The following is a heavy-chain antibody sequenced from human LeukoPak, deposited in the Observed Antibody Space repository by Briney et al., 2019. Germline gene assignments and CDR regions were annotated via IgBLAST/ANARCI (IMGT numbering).Heavy chain of an antibody. V-gene: IGHV7-4-1*02. CDR2: INTNTGNP. J-gene: IGHJ3*02. CDR1: GYTFTSYA. CDR3: ARGAYSSSSRRVGAFDI. Sequence: ASVKVSCKVSGYTFTSYAMNWVRQAPGQGLEWMGWINTNTGNPTYAQGFTGRFVFSLDTSVSTAYLQISSLKAEDTAVYYCARGAYSSSSRRVGAFDIWGQGTMVTVSS. D-gene: IGHD6-6*01.